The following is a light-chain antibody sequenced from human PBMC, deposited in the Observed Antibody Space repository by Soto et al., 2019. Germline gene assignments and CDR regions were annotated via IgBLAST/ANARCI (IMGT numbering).Light chain of an antibody. CDR1: GSDVGTYNY. J-gene: IGLJ1*01. Sequence: QSALTQPRSVSGSLGQSVTISCTGTGSDVGTYNYVSWYQQHPGKAPKVMIYDVSERPSGVPDRFSGSKSGNTASLTISGLQAEDEADYYCCSYAGSPRYVLGTGTKVTVL. CDR2: DVS. CDR3: CSYAGSPRYV. V-gene: IGLV2-11*01.